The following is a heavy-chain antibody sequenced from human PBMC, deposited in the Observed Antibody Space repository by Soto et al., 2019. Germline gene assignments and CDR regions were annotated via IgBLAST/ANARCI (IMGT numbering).Heavy chain of an antibody. J-gene: IGHJ4*02. CDR3: ARTPDCTNGVCSAGFDY. CDR2: ISSSSSYT. Sequence: GGSLRLSYAASGFTFSDYYMSWIRQAQGKGLEWVSYISSSSSYTNYADSVKGRFTISRDNAKNSLYLQMNSLRAEDTAVYYCARTPDCTNGVCSAGFDYWGQGTPVTVSS. D-gene: IGHD2-8*01. CDR1: GFTFSDYY. V-gene: IGHV3-11*06.